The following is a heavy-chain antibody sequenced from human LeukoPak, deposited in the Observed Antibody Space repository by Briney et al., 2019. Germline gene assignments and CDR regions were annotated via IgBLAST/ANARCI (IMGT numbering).Heavy chain of an antibody. CDR2: INPNSGGT. CDR3: ARRRGYCSSTSCPNWFDP. CDR1: GYTFTGYY. V-gene: IGHV1-2*02. J-gene: IGHJ5*02. D-gene: IGHD2-2*03. Sequence: ASVKVSCKASGYTFTGYYMHWVRQAPGQGLEWMGWINPNSGGTNYAQKSQGRVTMTRDTSISTAYMELSRLRSDDTAVYYCARRRGYCSSTSCPNWFDPWGQGTLVTVSS.